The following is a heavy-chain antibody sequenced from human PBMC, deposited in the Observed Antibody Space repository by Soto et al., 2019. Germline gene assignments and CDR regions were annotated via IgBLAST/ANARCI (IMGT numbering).Heavy chain of an antibody. CDR3: ARARIRGTVTTAWFDP. J-gene: IGHJ5*02. Sequence: ASVKVSCKASGYTFTGYYMHWVRQAPGQGLEWMGWINPNSGGTNYAQKFQGRVTMTRDTSISTAYMELSRLRSDDTAVYYCARARIRGTVTTAWFDPWGQGTLVTVS. D-gene: IGHD4-4*01. CDR2: INPNSGGT. CDR1: GYTFTGYY. V-gene: IGHV1-2*02.